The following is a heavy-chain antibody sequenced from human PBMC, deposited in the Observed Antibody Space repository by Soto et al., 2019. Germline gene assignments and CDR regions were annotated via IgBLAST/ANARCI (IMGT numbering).Heavy chain of an antibody. CDR3: TTARITIFGVVTDHDAFDI. V-gene: IGHV3-15*07. CDR1: GFTFSNAW. J-gene: IGHJ3*02. D-gene: IGHD3-3*01. CDR2: IKSKTDGGTT. Sequence: GGSLRLSCAASGFTFSNAWMNWVRQAPGKWLEWVGRIKSKTDGGTTDYAAPVKGRFTISRDDSKNTLYLQMNSLKTEDTALYYCTTARITIFGVVTDHDAFDIWGQGTMVTVSS.